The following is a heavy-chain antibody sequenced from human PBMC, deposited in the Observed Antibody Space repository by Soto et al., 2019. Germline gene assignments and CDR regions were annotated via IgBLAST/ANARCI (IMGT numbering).Heavy chain of an antibody. CDR3: ARDLYSGYDLVY. J-gene: IGHJ4*02. CDR2: IYYSGST. CDR1: GGSISSYY. D-gene: IGHD5-12*01. V-gene: IGHV4-59*01. Sequence: QVQLQESGPGLVKPSETLSLTCTVSGGSISSYYWSWIRQPPGKGLEWIGYIYYSGSTNYNPSLKSRVTISVDTSKNQFSLKLSSVTAADTAVYYCARDLYSGYDLVYWGQGTLVTVSS.